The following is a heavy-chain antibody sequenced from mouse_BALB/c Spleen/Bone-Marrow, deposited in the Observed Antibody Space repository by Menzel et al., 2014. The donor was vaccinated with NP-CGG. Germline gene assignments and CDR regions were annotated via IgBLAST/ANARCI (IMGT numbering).Heavy chain of an antibody. V-gene: IGHV14-3*02. CDR1: GFNIKDTY. Sequence: EVQVVESGAELVKPGASVKLSCTASGFNIKDTYMHWVKQRPEQGLEWIGRIDPANGNTKYDPKFQGKATITADTSSNTAYPQLSSLTSEDTAVYYCANYDYGWYFDVWGAGTTVTVSS. D-gene: IGHD2-4*01. J-gene: IGHJ1*01. CDR3: ANYDYGWYFDV. CDR2: IDPANGNT.